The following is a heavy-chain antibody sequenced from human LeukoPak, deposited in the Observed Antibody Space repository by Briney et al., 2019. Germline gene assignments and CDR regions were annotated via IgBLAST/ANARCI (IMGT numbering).Heavy chain of an antibody. D-gene: IGHD6-13*01. CDR1: GFTFSSYS. Sequence: GGSLRLSCAASGFTFSSYSMNWVRQAPGKGLEWVSSISSSSSYIYYADSVKGRFTISRDNAKNSLYLQMNSLRAEDTAVYYCARDQQQQIRGYFDYWGQGTLVTVSS. CDR2: ISSSSSYI. V-gene: IGHV3-21*01. CDR3: ARDQQQQIRGYFDY. J-gene: IGHJ4*02.